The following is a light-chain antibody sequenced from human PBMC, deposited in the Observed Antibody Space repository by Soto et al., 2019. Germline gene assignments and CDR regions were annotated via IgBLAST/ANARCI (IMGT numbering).Light chain of an antibody. J-gene: IGKJ4*01. Sequence: EIVMTQSPATLSVSPGERATLSCRASQSVNSNLPWYQKKPGQAPRLLIYGASTRATGIPARFSGSGSGTDFTITISSLQSEHFALYSWQQYNTWPPFTFAGGTKVEMK. V-gene: IGKV3-15*01. CDR2: GAS. CDR1: QSVNSN. CDR3: QQYNTWPPFT.